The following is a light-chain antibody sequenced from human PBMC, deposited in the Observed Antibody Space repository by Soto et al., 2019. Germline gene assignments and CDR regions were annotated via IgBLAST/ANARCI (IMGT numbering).Light chain of an antibody. V-gene: IGKV4-1*01. CDR1: RSVLYNSNTKNY. CDR3: QQYYSTPYT. J-gene: IGKJ2*01. CDR2: WAS. Sequence: DIVMTQSPDSLAVSLGERATINCKSSRSVLYNSNTKNYLAWYQQKPGQPPKLLIYWASTRESGVPDRFSGSGSGTDFTLPISSLQAEDVAVYYCQQYYSTPYTFGQGTKLEIK.